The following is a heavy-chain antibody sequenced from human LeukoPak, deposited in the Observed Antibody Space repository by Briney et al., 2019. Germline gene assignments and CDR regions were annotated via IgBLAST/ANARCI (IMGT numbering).Heavy chain of an antibody. CDR2: IKQDGSEK. Sequence: GGSLRLSCTASGFTFSSYWMTWVRQAPGKGLEWVANIKQDGSEKYYVDSVKGRFTISRDNAKTSLYLQMNSLRAEDTAVHYCARANKGIVVYYYYYGMDVWGKGTTVTVSS. D-gene: IGHD6-19*01. CDR1: GFTFSSYW. CDR3: ARANKGIVVYYYYYGMDV. J-gene: IGHJ6*04. V-gene: IGHV3-7*03.